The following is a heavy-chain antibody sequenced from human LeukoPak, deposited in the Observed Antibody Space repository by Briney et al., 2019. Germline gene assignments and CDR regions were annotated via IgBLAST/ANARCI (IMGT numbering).Heavy chain of an antibody. D-gene: IGHD3-16*01. CDR3: TTDWGEWAPDY. CDR1: GFTFSNAW. J-gene: IGHJ4*02. Sequence: PGGSLRLSCAASGFTFSNAWMSWVRQAPGKGLEWVGRIKSKTDGGTTDYAAPVKGRSTISRDDSKNTLYLQMNSLKTEDTAVYYCTTDWGEWAPDYWGQGTLVTVSS. CDR2: IKSKTDGGTT. V-gene: IGHV3-15*01.